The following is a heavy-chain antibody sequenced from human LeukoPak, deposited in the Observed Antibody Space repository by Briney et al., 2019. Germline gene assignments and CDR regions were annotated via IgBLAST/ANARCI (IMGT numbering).Heavy chain of an antibody. Sequence: PGGSLRPSCAASGFTFSSYAMHWVRQAPGKGLEWVAVISYDGSNKYYADSVKGRFTISRDNSKNTLYLQMNSLRAEDTAVYYCARAGRENGLDYWGQGTLVTVSS. V-gene: IGHV3-30-3*01. CDR3: ARAGRENGLDY. D-gene: IGHD1-1*01. CDR2: ISYDGSNK. CDR1: GFTFSSYA. J-gene: IGHJ4*02.